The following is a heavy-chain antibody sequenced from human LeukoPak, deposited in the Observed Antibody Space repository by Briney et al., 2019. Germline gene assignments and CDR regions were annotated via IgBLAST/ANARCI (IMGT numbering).Heavy chain of an antibody. Sequence: GGSLRLSCAVSGFTFSNYWMHWVRQGPGKGLVWVARIKSDGSGTTYADSVKGRFTISRDNAKNTLYLQMNSLRAEDTAVYYCARVHSTSSYYYYGMDVWGQGTTVIVSS. V-gene: IGHV3-74*01. CDR2: IKSDGSGT. CDR3: ARVHSTSSYYYYGMDV. J-gene: IGHJ6*02. D-gene: IGHD6-6*01. CDR1: GFTFSNYW.